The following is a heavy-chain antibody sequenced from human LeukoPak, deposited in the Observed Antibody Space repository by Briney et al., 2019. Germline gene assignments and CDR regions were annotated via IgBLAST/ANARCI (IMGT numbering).Heavy chain of an antibody. CDR3: ARDHRGSGWLYYYYYYMDV. V-gene: IGHV3-7*01. D-gene: IGHD6-19*01. CDR2: INQDGSEK. Sequence: GGSLRLSCAASGFTFSSYWMSWVRQAPGKGLEWVANINQDGSEKYDVDSVKGRFTISRDNAKNSLYLQMNSLRAEDTAVYYCARDHRGSGWLYYYYYYMDVWGKGTTVTVSS. CDR1: GFTFSSYW. J-gene: IGHJ6*03.